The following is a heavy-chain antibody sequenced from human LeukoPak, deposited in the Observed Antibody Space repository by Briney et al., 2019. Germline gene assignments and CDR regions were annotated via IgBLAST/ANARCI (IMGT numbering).Heavy chain of an antibody. Sequence: ASVKVSCKGSGYIFGGYFMHWVRQAPGQGLEWVGRINPNTGDTNYAQKFQGRVTMTRDTSISTAYMEVSSLRSDDTAVYYCVRLWNPRGAAADYFDYWGQGTLATVSS. D-gene: IGHD6-13*01. J-gene: IGHJ4*02. CDR1: GYIFGGYF. CDR2: INPNTGDT. V-gene: IGHV1-2*06. CDR3: VRLWNPRGAAADYFDY.